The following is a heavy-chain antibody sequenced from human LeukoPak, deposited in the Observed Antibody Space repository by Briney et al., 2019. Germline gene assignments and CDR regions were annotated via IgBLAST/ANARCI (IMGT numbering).Heavy chain of an antibody. J-gene: IGHJ4*02. CDR1: GYTFTTYD. Sequence: ASVKVSCKASGYTFTTYDINWVRQATGQGLEWMAWMNPNSGNTGYAQKFQGRVTMTRNNFKSTAYMELSSLRSEDTAVYYCARVAGNCGGDCYRLVYWGQGTLVTVAS. CDR3: ARVAGNCGGDCYRLVY. V-gene: IGHV1-8*01. CDR2: MNPNSGNT. D-gene: IGHD2-21*01.